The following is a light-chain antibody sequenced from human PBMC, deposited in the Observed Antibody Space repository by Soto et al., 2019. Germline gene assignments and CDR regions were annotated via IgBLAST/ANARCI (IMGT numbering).Light chain of an antibody. Sequence: AIRMTQSPSSFSASTGERNTNTCRASQGISSYLAWYQQKPGKAPKLLIYAASTLQSGVPSRFSGSGSGTDFTLTISCLQSEDFATYYCQQYYSYPPTFGQGTKVDIK. J-gene: IGKJ1*01. CDR1: QGISSY. CDR2: AAS. V-gene: IGKV1-8*01. CDR3: QQYYSYPPT.